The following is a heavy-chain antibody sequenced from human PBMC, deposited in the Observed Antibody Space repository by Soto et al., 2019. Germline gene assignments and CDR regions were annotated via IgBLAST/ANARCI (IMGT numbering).Heavy chain of an antibody. J-gene: IGHJ4*02. CDR3: AKDEYSYSSGWXFDY. CDR1: GFTFRSYG. D-gene: IGHD6-19*01. Sequence: GGSLRLSCAASGFTFRSYGIHWVRQAPGKGLEWVALIWFDGSKKYYVDSVKGRFAVSRDNSKNTLYLQMNSLRVEDTAVYYIAKDEYSYSSGWXFDYWGQRTLVTVSS. V-gene: IGHV3-33*06. CDR2: IWFDGSKK.